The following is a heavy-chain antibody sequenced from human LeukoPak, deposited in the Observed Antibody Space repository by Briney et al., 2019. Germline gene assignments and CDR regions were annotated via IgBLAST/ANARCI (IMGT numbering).Heavy chain of an antibody. CDR3: ARGSRLYSGNRFVH. J-gene: IGHJ4*02. Sequence: PSETLSLTCAVYGGSFSGYYWSWIRQPPGKGLEWIGEINHSGSTNYNPSLKSRVTISVDTSKNQFSLKLSSVTAADTAVYYCARGSRLYSGNRFVHWGQGTLVTVSS. CDR1: GGSFSGYY. CDR2: INHSGST. D-gene: IGHD5-12*01. V-gene: IGHV4-34*01.